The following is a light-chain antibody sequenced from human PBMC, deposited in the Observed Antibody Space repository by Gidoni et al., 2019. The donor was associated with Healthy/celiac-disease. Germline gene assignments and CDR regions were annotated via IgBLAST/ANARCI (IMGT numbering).Light chain of an antibody. V-gene: IGKV1-9*01. CDR1: QCISSY. CDR2: AAS. CDR3: QQLNSYPPFT. J-gene: IGKJ3*01. Sequence: DIQLTQSPSFLSASVGDRVTLTRRASQCISSYFAWYQQKPGKAPKLLIYAASTLQSGVPARFSGSGSGTEFTLTISSLQPEDFATDYCQQLNSYPPFTFGPGTKVDIK.